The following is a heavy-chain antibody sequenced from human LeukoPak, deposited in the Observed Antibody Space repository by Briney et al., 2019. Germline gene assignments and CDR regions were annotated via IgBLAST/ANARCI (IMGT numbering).Heavy chain of an antibody. CDR1: GGSISSYY. D-gene: IGHD3-10*01. Sequence: SETLSLTCTVSGGSISSYYWSWIRQPPGKGLEWIGYIHTSGSTNYNPSLKSGATISVDTSKTQFTLKLTAVTPANPPVYSCPRGFGITSFTFYFDHWGQGTMVSVPS. J-gene: IGHJ4*02. CDR3: PRGFGITSFTFYFDH. V-gene: IGHV4-4*09. CDR2: IHTSGST.